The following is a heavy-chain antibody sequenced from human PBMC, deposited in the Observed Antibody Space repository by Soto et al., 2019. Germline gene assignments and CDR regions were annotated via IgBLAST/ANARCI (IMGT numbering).Heavy chain of an antibody. Sequence: SETLSLTCTVSGYSISSGYYWGWIRQPPGKGLEWIGSIYHSGSTYYNPSLKSRVTISVDTSKNQFSLKLSSVTAADTAVYYCARDTAASTSPYGGNSWRLGLEENYFDYWGQGTLVTVSS. CDR3: ARDTAASTSPYGGNSWRLGLEENYFDY. CDR1: GYSISSGYY. V-gene: IGHV4-38-2*02. D-gene: IGHD2-21*02. J-gene: IGHJ4*02. CDR2: IYHSGST.